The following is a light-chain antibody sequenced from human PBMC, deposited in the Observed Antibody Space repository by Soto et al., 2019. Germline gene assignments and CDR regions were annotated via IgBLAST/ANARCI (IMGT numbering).Light chain of an antibody. CDR1: SSDVGGYNY. J-gene: IGLJ2*01. V-gene: IGLV2-14*03. CDR2: DVS. CDR3: SSYTSSSTLVV. Sequence: QSALTQPASVSGSPGQSITISCTGTSSDVGGYNYVSWYRQHPGKAPKLMIYDVSNRPSGVSNRFSGSKSGNKASLTISGLQAEDEADYYCSSYTSSSTLVVFGGGTQLTVL.